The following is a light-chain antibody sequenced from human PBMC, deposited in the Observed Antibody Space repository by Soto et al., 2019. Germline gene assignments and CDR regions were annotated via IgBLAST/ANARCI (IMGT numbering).Light chain of an antibody. CDR2: DVS. V-gene: IGLV2-14*03. Sequence: QSVLTQPTSVSGSPGKSIIISCTGTSSDVGNYNYVSWYQHHPGKAPKLMICDVSDRPSGVSNRFSGSKSGNTASLTISGLQAEDEADYYCRSYTSGSTPWVFGTGTKVTVL. J-gene: IGLJ1*01. CDR1: SSDVGNYNY. CDR3: RSYTSGSTPWV.